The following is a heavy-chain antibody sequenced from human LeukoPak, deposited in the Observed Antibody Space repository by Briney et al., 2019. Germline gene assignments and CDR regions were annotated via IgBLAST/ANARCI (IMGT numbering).Heavy chain of an antibody. CDR2: ISYDGSNK. CDR1: GFTFSSYA. CDR3: ARDWYSSSSMALFDY. Sequence: GGSLRLSCAASGFTFSSYAMHWVRQAPGRGLEWVAVISYDGSNKYYADSVKGRFTISRDNSKNTLYLQMNSLRAEDTAVYYCARDWYSSSSMALFDYWGQGTLVTVSS. D-gene: IGHD6-6*01. V-gene: IGHV3-30-3*01. J-gene: IGHJ4*02.